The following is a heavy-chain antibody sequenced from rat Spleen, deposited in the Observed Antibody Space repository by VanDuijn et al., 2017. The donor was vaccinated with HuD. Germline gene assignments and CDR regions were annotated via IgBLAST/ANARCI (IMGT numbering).Heavy chain of an antibody. CDR1: GFTFNHYG. D-gene: IGHD1-4*01. Sequence: EVQLVESGGGLVQPGKSLKLSCAASGFTFNHYGMAWVRPAPAKGLEWVATISYDDRSTYYRDSVKGRFTISRDNSRNTLYLQMDSLRSEDTATYYCARIFDYPAPWDYFDYWGQGVMITVSS. CDR2: ISYDDRST. V-gene: IGHV5-29*01. CDR3: ARIFDYPAPWDYFDY. J-gene: IGHJ2*01.